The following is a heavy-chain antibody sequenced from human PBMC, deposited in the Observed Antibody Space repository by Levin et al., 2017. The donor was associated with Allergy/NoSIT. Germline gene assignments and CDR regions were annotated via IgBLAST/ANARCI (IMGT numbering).Heavy chain of an antibody. Sequence: SQTLSLTCAVYNGSFSGYSWTWIRQPPGKGLEWIGEITHSGSPTYNPSLKSRVSISVDTSKNHFSLKLRSVSAADTPVYYCAGATLWFGADDAFDIWGQGTLVTVSS. D-gene: IGHD3-10*01. CDR1: NGSFSGYS. CDR3: AGATLWFGADDAFDI. J-gene: IGHJ3*02. V-gene: IGHV4-34*01. CDR2: ITHSGSP.